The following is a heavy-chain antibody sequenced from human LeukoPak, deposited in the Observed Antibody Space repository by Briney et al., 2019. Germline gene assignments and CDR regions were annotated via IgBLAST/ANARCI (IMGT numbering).Heavy chain of an antibody. D-gene: IGHD1-14*01. CDR2: ISSTSSYI. J-gene: IGHJ6*03. V-gene: IGHV3-21*01. Sequence: GGSLRLSCAASGFAFSIFTMNWVRQAPGKGLELVSSISSTSSYIYYTDSVKGRFTVSRDNAKNSLYLQMHSLRAEDTAVYYCTTYIPYLYYMDVWGKGTTVTVSS. CDR3: TTYIPYLYYMDV. CDR1: GFAFSIFT.